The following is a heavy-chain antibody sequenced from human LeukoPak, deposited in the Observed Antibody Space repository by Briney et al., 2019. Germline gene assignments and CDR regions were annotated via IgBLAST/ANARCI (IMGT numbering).Heavy chain of an antibody. CDR1: GFTFSSYS. Sequence: SGGSLRLSCAASGFTFSSYSMNWVRQAPGKGLEWVSSISSSSSYIYYADSVKGRFTIPRDNAKNSLYLQMNSLRAEDTAVYYCARDVLGGATNNYWGQGTLVTVSS. J-gene: IGHJ4*02. V-gene: IGHV3-21*01. D-gene: IGHD1-26*01. CDR3: ARDVLGGATNNY. CDR2: ISSSSSYI.